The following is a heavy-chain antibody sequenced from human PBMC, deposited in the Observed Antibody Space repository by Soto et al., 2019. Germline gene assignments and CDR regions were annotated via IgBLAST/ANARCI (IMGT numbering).Heavy chain of an antibody. CDR3: ARSVFP. CDR1: GGSITSGGYY. Sequence: QVQLQESGPGLVKPSQTLSLTCTVSGGSITSGGYYWSWLRQHPRKGLEWIGYIYYSGFTYYNPSLKSRVTISADTSKNQFSLKLSYVTAADTAVYYCARSVFPWGQGTLVTVSS. CDR2: IYYSGFT. J-gene: IGHJ5*02. V-gene: IGHV4-31*03.